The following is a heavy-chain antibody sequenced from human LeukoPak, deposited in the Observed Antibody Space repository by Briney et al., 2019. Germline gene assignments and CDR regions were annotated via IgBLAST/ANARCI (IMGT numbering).Heavy chain of an antibody. CDR3: ARALVRGVVGPQFDR. CDR1: GDSLSSSY. J-gene: IGHJ5*02. Sequence: PSETLSLTCTVSGDSLSSSYWSLIRQSPGEVLEWIGYLHHNGFTNDNPSLKSPATISVDPSQNKFFLRMSSVTAADTAVYYCARALVRGVVGPQFDRWGQGILVTVSS. CDR2: LHHNGFT. V-gene: IGHV4-59*08. D-gene: IGHD3-10*01.